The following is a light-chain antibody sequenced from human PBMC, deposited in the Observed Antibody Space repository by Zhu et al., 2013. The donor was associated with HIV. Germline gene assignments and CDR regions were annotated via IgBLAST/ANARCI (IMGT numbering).Light chain of an antibody. CDR1: SLRSYY. J-gene: IGLJ2*01. V-gene: IGLV3-19*02. CDR3: QAWDSSTVV. Sequence: SSELTQDPAVSVALGQTVRITCQGDSLRSYYASWYQQKPGQAPVRVIYGKNNRPSGIPERFSGSNSGNTATLTISGTQAMDEADYYCQAWDSSTVVFGGGTKLTVL. CDR2: GKN.